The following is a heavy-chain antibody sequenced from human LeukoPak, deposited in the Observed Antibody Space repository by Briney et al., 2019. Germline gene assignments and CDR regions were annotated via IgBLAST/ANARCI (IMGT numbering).Heavy chain of an antibody. CDR2: IYYSGST. D-gene: IGHD3-10*01. J-gene: IGHJ6*02. CDR3: ARHQELTMVRGVIIKGYYYYGMDV. CDR1: GGSISSSSYY. Sequence: PSETLSLTCTVSGGSISSSSYYWGWIRQPPGKGLEWIGSIYYSGSTYYNPSLKSRVTISVDTSKNQFSLKLSSVTAADTAVYYCARHQELTMVRGVIIKGYYYYGMDVWGQGTTVTVSS. V-gene: IGHV4-39*01.